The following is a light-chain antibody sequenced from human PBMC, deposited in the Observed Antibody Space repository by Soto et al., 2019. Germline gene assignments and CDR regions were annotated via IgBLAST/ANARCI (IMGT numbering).Light chain of an antibody. J-gene: IGKJ5*01. V-gene: IGKV1-5*03. CDR3: QQYLSYPIT. Sequence: IQMTQSPSTLSASVGDRVTITCRASQSISSWLAWYQQKPGKAPKSLIYKASSLESGVPSRFSGSGSGTEFTRTISSLQSDDFATYYCQQYLSYPITFGQGTRLEIK. CDR1: QSISSW. CDR2: KAS.